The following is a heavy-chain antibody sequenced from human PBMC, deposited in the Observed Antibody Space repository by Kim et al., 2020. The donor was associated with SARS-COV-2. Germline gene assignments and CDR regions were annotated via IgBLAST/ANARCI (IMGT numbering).Heavy chain of an antibody. CDR2: IYYSGST. CDR3: ARSRPELLSSELPYYDFWSGLRAAYYYGMDV. CDR1: GGSISSSSYY. Sequence: SETLSLTCTVSGGSISSSSYYWGWIRQPPGKGLEWIGSIYYSGSTYYNPSLKSRVTISVDTSKNQFSLKLSSVTAADTAVYYCARSRPELLSSELPYYDFWSGLRAAYYYGMDVWGQGTTVTVSS. J-gene: IGHJ6*02. D-gene: IGHD3-3*01. V-gene: IGHV4-39*01.